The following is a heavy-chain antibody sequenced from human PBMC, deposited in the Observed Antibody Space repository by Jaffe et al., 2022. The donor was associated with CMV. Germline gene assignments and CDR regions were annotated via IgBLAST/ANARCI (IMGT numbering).Heavy chain of an antibody. V-gene: IGHV2-26*01. CDR2: IFSNDEK. D-gene: IGHD6-13*01. CDR3: ARILGSSSFEYYYYYMDV. J-gene: IGHJ6*03. Sequence: QVTLKESGPVLVKPTETLTLTCTVSGFSLSNARMGVSWIRQPPGKALEWLAHIFSNDEKSYSTSLKSRLTISKDTSKSQVVLTMTNMDPVDTATYYCARILGSSSFEYYYYYMDVWGKGTTVTVSS. CDR1: GFSLSNARMG.